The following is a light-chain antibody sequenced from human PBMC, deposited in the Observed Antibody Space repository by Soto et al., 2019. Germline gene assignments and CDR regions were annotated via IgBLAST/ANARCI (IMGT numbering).Light chain of an antibody. J-gene: IGLJ2*01. Sequence: QSALTQLRSVSGSPGQSVTISCTGTSTDVVGYNYVSWYQQHPGKAPKLMIYDVSQRPSGVPDRFSGSKSGNTASLTISGLQAEDEADYYCCSYAGSYTFVVFGAGTKVTVL. CDR1: STDVVGYNY. V-gene: IGLV2-11*01. CDR3: CSYAGSYTFVV. CDR2: DVS.